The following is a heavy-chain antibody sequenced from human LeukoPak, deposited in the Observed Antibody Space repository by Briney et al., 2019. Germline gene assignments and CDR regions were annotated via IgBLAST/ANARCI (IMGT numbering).Heavy chain of an antibody. CDR2: ISSSGDFT. J-gene: IGHJ6*03. V-gene: IGHV3-21*01. CDR3: ATIRGVIGYMDV. Sequence: PGGSLRLSCATSGFTFSTYAMNWVRQAPGKGLEWVSSISSSGDFTYYADSLKGRFTISRDNAKNSLYLQINSLRAEDTAVYYCATIRGVIGYMDVWGKGTTVTVSS. D-gene: IGHD3-10*01. CDR1: GFTFSTYA.